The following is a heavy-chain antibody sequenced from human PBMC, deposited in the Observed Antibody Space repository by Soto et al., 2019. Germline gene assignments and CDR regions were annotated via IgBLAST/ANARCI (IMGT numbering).Heavy chain of an antibody. CDR1: GYTFTSYG. V-gene: IGHV1-18*04. CDR3: ARDQWELLGGMDV. CDR2: ISAYNGNT. J-gene: IGHJ6*02. D-gene: IGHD1-26*01. Sequence: QVQLVQSGAEVKKPGASVKVSCKASGYTFTSYGISWVRQAPGQGLEWMGWISAYNGNTHNAQKLQGRVTMTTDTSTTKAYMELRSPKTDDTAMYYFARDQWELLGGMDVWGHGPTVTFSS.